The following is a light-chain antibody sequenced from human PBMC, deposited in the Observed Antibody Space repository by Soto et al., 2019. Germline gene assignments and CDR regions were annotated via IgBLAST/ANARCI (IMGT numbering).Light chain of an antibody. CDR1: QTINDW. Sequence: DIQMTQSPSTLSASVGDRVTINCRASQTINDWLAWYHQKPGKAPKLLIPEASNLQSGVPSRFGGSGSGTELTLTISSLQPNDFATYDCKQYTTHPWTFGQGTKVEIK. V-gene: IGKV1-5*01. CDR2: EAS. J-gene: IGKJ1*01. CDR3: KQYTTHPWT.